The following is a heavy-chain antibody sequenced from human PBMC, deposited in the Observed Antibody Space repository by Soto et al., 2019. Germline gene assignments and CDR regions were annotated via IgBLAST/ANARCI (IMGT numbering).Heavy chain of an antibody. V-gene: IGHV3-23*01. J-gene: IGHJ6*02. CDR1: GFTFSSFG. D-gene: IGHD3-9*01. CDR2: ISDDGGST. CDR3: ARLGYDILTGYHRHYYYGMDV. Sequence: GGSLRLSCTASGFTFSSFGMSWVRQAPGKGLECVSAISDDGGSTYHADSVKGRFTISRDNAKNSLYLQMNSLRAEDTAVYYCARLGYDILTGYHRHYYYGMDVWGQGTTVTVSS.